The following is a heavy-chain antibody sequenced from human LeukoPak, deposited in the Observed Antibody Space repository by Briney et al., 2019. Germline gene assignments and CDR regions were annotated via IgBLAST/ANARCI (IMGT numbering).Heavy chain of an antibody. V-gene: IGHV3-23*01. CDR3: VSEKTTEVTPGADR. J-gene: IGHJ5*02. CDR1: DFTFSRYA. CDR2: ISGSGVST. Sequence: GGSLRLSCAASDFTFSRYAMSWVRQAPGKGLEWVSAISGSGVSTYYADSVKGRFSISRDNSDNTVYLQMNSLRAEDRSVYYCVSEKTTEVTPGADRWGQGTLVIVSS. D-gene: IGHD4-23*01.